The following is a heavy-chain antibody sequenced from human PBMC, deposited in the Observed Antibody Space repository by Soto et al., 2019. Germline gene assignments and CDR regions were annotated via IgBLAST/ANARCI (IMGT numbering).Heavy chain of an antibody. J-gene: IGHJ6*02. CDR2: IIPIFGTA. D-gene: IGHD2-15*01. CDR1: GGTFSSYA. CDR3: ARGRGGRAPVFTGMDV. Sequence: SVEVSCKASGGTFSSYAINWVRQAPGQGLEWMGGIIPIFGTANYAQKFQGRVTITADESTSTAYMELSSLRSEDTAVYYCARGRGGRAPVFTGMDVWGEGTKVTLS. V-gene: IGHV1-69*13.